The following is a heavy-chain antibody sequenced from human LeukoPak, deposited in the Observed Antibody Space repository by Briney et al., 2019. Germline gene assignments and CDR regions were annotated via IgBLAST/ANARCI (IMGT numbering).Heavy chain of an antibody. CDR3: AGEQRYNWNDALDYFDY. CDR1: GFTFSSYE. Sequence: AGSLRLSCAASGFTFSSYEMNWVRQAPGKGLEWVSYISSSGSTIYYADSVKGRFTISRDNAKNSLYLQMNSLRAEDTAVYYCAGEQRYNWNDALDYFDYWGQGTLVTVSS. D-gene: IGHD1-20*01. CDR2: ISSSGSTI. V-gene: IGHV3-48*03. J-gene: IGHJ4*02.